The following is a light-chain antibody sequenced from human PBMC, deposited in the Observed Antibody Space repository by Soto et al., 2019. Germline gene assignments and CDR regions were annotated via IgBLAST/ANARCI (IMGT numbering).Light chain of an antibody. J-gene: IGLJ1*01. V-gene: IGLV2-8*01. CDR3: SAYAGSNIHYV. CDR1: SSDVGGSNF. CDR2: EVS. Sequence: QSVLTQPPSASGSPGQSVTISCTGTSSDVGGSNFVSWYHQHPGKAPKVMIYEVSQRPSGVPDRFSGSKSGNTASLTVSGLQAEDEADYYCSAYAGSNIHYVFGTGTKLTVL.